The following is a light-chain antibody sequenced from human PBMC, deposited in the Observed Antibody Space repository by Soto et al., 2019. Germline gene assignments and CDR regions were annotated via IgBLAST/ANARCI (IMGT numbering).Light chain of an antibody. CDR2: GAS. CDR1: QSVSNN. Sequence: EVVLTQSPVTLSVSPGERATLSCRASQSVSNNLAWYQQTPGQAPRLLIYGASTRATGIPARFSGSGSGTEFTLTISSLQSEDFAVYYCQHYNNWYTCGQGTKLEIK. CDR3: QHYNNWYT. V-gene: IGKV3-15*01. J-gene: IGKJ2*01.